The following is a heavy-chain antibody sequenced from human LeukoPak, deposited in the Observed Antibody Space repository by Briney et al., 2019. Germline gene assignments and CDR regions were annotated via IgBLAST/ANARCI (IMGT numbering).Heavy chain of an antibody. CDR3: AKDLDYLQDCYYGMDV. Sequence: GGSLRLSCAASGFTFDDYAMHWVRQAPGKGLEWVSLISWDGGSTYYADSVKGRFTISRDNSKNSLYLQMNSLRAEDTALYYCAKDLDYLQDCYYGMDVWGKGTTVTVSS. V-gene: IGHV3-43D*04. CDR2: ISWDGGST. CDR1: GFTFDDYA. J-gene: IGHJ6*04. D-gene: IGHD4-11*01.